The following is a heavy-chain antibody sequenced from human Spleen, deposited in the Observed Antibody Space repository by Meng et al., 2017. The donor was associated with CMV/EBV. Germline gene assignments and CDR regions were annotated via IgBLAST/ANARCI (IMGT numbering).Heavy chain of an antibody. D-gene: IGHD3-22*01. CDR3: AMDFLHSGGYYAFDY. CDR2: INTSGST. CDR1: GGSFSGYY. J-gene: IGHJ4*02. Sequence: SETLSLTCTVSGGSFSGYYLSWIRQSPGKGLEWIGEINTSGSTNYIQSLRSRVTISLDTSNKQVSLRLTSVTAADTAVYYCAMDFLHSGGYYAFDYWGQGALVTVSS. V-gene: IGHV4-34*01.